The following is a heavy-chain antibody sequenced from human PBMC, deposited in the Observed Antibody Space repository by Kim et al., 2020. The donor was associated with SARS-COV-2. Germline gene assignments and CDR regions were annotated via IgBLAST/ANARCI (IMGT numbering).Heavy chain of an antibody. CDR3: ARTYYYDSSGFPFDY. Sequence: SETLSLTCTVSGGSISSSSYYWGWIRQPPGKGLEWIGSIYYSGSTYYNPSLKSRVTISVDTSKNQFSLKLSSVTAADTAVYYCARTYYYDSSGFPFDYWGQGTLVTVSS. CDR2: IYYSGST. D-gene: IGHD3-22*01. CDR1: GGSISSSSYY. J-gene: IGHJ4*02. V-gene: IGHV4-39*07.